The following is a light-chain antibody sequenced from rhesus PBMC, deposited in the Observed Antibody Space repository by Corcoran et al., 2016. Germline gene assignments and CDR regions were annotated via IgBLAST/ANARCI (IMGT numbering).Light chain of an antibody. CDR3: SSYAGSDTFV. CDR1: SSDIGGYKY. J-gene: IGLJ6*01. CDR2: EVS. Sequence: QAALTQPRSVSESPGQSVTISCTGTSSDIGGYKYVSWYQQHPGTAPKLIIYEVSERPSGVSDRFSGSKSGNPASLTISGLQAEDEGDYYCSSYAGSDTFVFGSGTKLTVL. V-gene: IGLV2-32*02.